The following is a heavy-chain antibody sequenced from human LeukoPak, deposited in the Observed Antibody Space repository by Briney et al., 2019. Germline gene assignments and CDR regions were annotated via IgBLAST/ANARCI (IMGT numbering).Heavy chain of an antibody. V-gene: IGHV4-39*07. J-gene: IGHJ3*02. CDR1: GGSISSSSYY. D-gene: IGHD4-23*01. Sequence: PSETLSLTCTVSGGSISSSSYYWGWIRQPPGKGLEWMGRIYYSGSTYYNPSLKSRVTISVDTSKHQFSLKLSSVTAADTAVYYCARHHYGLNSDGAFDIWGQGTTVTVSS. CDR3: ARHHYGLNSDGAFDI. CDR2: IYYSGST.